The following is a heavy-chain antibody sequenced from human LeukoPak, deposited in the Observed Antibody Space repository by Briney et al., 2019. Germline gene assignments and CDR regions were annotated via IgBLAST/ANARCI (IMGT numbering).Heavy chain of an antibody. J-gene: IGHJ5*02. CDR3: AKDATYYYASGSLNWFDP. V-gene: IGHV3-23*01. CDR2: ISGSGGST. D-gene: IGHD3-10*01. Sequence: GGSLRLSCAASGFTFSSYAMSWVRQAPGKGLEWVSGISGSGGSTYYADSVEGRFTISRDNSKNTLYLQKNSLRAEDTAVYYCAKDATYYYASGSLNWFDPWGQGTLVTVSS. CDR1: GFTFSSYA.